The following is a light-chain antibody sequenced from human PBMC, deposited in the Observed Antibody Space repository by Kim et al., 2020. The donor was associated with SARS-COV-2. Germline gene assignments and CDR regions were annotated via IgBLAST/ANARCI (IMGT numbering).Light chain of an antibody. CDR3: QQYYRYSS. J-gene: IGKJ2*01. Sequence: LSASVGDRVTITCRAIQRIDTSLAWFQQRSGIAPKVLIYRASNLESGVPSRFSGSGSGTEFNLTISSLQPDDFATYYCQQYYRYSSFGQGTKLEIK. V-gene: IGKV1-5*03. CDR2: RAS. CDR1: QRIDTS.